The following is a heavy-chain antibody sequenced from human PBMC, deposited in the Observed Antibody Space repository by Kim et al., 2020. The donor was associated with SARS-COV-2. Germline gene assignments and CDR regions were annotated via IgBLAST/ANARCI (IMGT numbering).Heavy chain of an antibody. V-gene: IGHV3-23*01. Sequence: GGSLRLSCAASGFTFSNYVMSWVRQAPEQGLQWVSTISSCGSGTYFRDSVKGRFTISRDNSKNTLYLQMNSLRAEDTAVYYCAKLWATYKGFDIWGQGTVVTVSS. J-gene: IGHJ3*02. CDR2: ISSCGSGT. D-gene: IGHD2-21*01. CDR3: AKLWATYKGFDI. CDR1: GFTFSNYV.